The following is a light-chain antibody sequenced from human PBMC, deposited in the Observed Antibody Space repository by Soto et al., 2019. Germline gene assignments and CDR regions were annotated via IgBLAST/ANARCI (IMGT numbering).Light chain of an antibody. CDR2: EVI. CDR1: SSDVGGYKY. Sequence: QSALTQPASVSGSPGQSITISCTGTSSDVGGYKYVSWYQQYPGKAPKLMIYEVIDRPAGAPRRFSGSKSGNTASLTITGLQAEDEADYYCSSYRTGGSYVFGTGTKLTVL. CDR3: SSYRTGGSYV. J-gene: IGLJ1*01. V-gene: IGLV2-14*01.